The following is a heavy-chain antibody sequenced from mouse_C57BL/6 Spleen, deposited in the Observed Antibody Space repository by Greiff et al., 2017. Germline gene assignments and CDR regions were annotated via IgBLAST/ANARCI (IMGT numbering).Heavy chain of an antibody. CDR2: IRLKSDNYAT. D-gene: IGHD2-1*01. V-gene: IGHV6-3*01. J-gene: IGHJ1*03. Sequence: EVKLVESGGGLVQPGGSMKLSCVASGFTFSNYWMNWVRQSPEKGLEWVAQIRLKSDNYATHYAESVKGRFTISRDDSKSSVYLQMNNLRAEDTGIYYCTGGIYYGNFYWYFDVWGTGTTVTVSS. CDR1: GFTFSNYW. CDR3: TGGIYYGNFYWYFDV.